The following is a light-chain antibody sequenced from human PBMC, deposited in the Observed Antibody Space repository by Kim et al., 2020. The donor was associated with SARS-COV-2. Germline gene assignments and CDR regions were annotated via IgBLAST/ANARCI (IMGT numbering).Light chain of an antibody. V-gene: IGKV1-12*01. Sequence: ASVADRFTITCRASQGISGLLVWYQQKPGEAPKLLIYGAFNLQSGVPSRFSGSGSGTDFTLTISSLQPEDFATYYCQQASSFPLTFGGGTKVDIK. J-gene: IGKJ4*01. CDR2: GAF. CDR3: QQASSFPLT. CDR1: QGISGL.